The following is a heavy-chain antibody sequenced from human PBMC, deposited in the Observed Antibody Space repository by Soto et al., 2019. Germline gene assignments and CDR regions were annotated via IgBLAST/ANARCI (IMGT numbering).Heavy chain of an antibody. J-gene: IGHJ6*02. CDR2: ISAYNGNT. CDR1: GYTFTSYG. V-gene: IGHV1-18*01. Sequence: GASVKVSCKASGYTFTSYGISWVRQAPGQGLEWMGWISAYNGNTNYAQKLQGRVTMTTDTSTSTAYMELRSLRSDDTTVNYCARKYCSGGSCPYYYYYGMDVWGQGTTVTVSS. D-gene: IGHD2-15*01. CDR3: ARKYCSGGSCPYYYYYGMDV.